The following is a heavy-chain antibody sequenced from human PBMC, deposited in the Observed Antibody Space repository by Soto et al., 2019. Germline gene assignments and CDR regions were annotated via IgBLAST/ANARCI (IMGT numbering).Heavy chain of an antibody. D-gene: IGHD6-13*01. CDR1: GYSFTSYW. CDR2: IYPGDSDT. CDR3: ARNKIPGIAAAANAFDI. Sequence: GESLKISCKGSGYSFTSYWIGWVRQMPGKGLEWMGIIYPGDSDTRYSPSFQGQVTISADKSISTAYLQWSSLKASDTAMYYCARNKIPGIAAAANAFDIWGQGTMVPVSS. V-gene: IGHV5-51*01. J-gene: IGHJ3*02.